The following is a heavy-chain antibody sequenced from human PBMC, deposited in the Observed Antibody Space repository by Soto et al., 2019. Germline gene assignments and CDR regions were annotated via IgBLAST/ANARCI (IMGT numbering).Heavy chain of an antibody. CDR3: ARVVSSGWYNWFDP. D-gene: IGHD6-19*01. Sequence: GGSLRLSCAASGFTFSSYAMHWVRQAPGKGLEYVSAISSNGGSTYYANSVKGRFTISRDNSKNTLYLQMGSLRAEDMAVYYCARVVSSGWYNWFDPWGQGTLVTVSS. CDR1: GFTFSSYA. J-gene: IGHJ5*02. CDR2: ISSNGGST. V-gene: IGHV3-64*01.